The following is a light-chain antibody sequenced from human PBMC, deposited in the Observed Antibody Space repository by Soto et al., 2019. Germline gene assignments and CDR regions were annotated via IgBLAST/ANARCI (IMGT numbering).Light chain of an antibody. CDR1: SSDVGSYNR. CDR3: SSYTTTSTA. Sequence: QSALTQPPSVSGSPGQSVTTSCTGTSSDVGSYNRVSWYRQSPGTAPKLMIYDVTNRPAGVPDRFSGSKSGNTASLTISGLQAEDEADYYCSSYTTTSTAFGGGTKVTVL. CDR2: DVT. J-gene: IGLJ2*01. V-gene: IGLV2-18*02.